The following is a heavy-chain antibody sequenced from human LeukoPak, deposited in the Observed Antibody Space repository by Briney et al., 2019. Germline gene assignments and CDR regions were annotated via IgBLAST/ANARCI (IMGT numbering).Heavy chain of an antibody. CDR1: GGSISSYY. Sequence: KPSETLSLTCTVSGGSISSYYWSWIRQPPGKGLEWIGYIYYSGSTNYNPSLKSRVTISVDTSKNQFSLKLSSVTAADTAVYYCAREYSSSWYEDWFDPWGQGTLVTVSS. CDR3: AREYSSSWYEDWFDP. D-gene: IGHD6-13*01. J-gene: IGHJ5*02. V-gene: IGHV4-59*01. CDR2: IYYSGST.